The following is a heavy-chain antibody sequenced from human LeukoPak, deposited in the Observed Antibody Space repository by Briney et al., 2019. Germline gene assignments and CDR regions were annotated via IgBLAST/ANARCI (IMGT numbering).Heavy chain of an antibody. Sequence: GGSLRLSCAASKFSFSSYWMHWVRHAPGKGLVWVSRINTDGSSTSYADSVKGRFTISRDNAKNTLYLQMNSLRAEDTAVYYCASVDSSGWYEAFDYWGQGTLVTVSS. CDR1: KFSFSSYW. J-gene: IGHJ4*02. CDR2: INTDGSST. CDR3: ASVDSSGWYEAFDY. D-gene: IGHD6-19*01. V-gene: IGHV3-74*01.